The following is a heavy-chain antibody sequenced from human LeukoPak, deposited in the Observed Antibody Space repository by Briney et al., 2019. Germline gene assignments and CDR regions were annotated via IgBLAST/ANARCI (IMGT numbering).Heavy chain of an antibody. J-gene: IGHJ6*03. CDR1: GFSFSSYG. D-gene: IGHD3-3*01. V-gene: IGHV3-21*01. Sequence: PGGTLRLSCAASGFSFSSYGMSWVRQAPGKGLEWVSSISSSSSYISYADSVKGRFTISRDSAKISLYLQMNSLRAEDTAVYYCARGVRVILSGYYTDYYFYYMDVWGKGTTVTVSS. CDR3: ARGVRVILSGYYTDYYFYYMDV. CDR2: ISSSSSYI.